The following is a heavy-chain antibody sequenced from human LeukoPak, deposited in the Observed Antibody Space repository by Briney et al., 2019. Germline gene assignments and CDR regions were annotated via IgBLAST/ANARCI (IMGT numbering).Heavy chain of an antibody. V-gene: IGHV6-1*01. D-gene: IGHD4-23*01. CDR2: TYYTSKWTG. J-gene: IGHJ5*02. Sequence: SQTLSLTCAISGDSVSSGSSSWHWIRQSPSRGLEWLGRTYYTSKWTGDSALSVRSRIAITPDTSKNQFTLQLNSVTGDHTAVYYCVRRAKGNSYFDPWGQGTLVVVSS. CDR1: GDSVSSGSSS. CDR3: VRRAKGNSYFDP.